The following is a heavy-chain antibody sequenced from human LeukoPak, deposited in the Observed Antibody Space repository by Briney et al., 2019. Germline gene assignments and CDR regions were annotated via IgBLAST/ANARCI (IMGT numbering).Heavy chain of an antibody. CDR3: ARDHDDFWSGYSPGNAFDI. D-gene: IGHD3-3*01. V-gene: IGHV1-2*02. Sequence: ASVKVSCKASGYTFTGYYMHWVRQAPGQGLEWMGWINPNSGGTNYAQKFQGRVTMTRDTSISTAYMELSRLRSDDTAVYYCARDHDDFWSGYSPGNAFDIWGQGTMVTVSS. CDR1: GYTFTGYY. J-gene: IGHJ3*02. CDR2: INPNSGGT.